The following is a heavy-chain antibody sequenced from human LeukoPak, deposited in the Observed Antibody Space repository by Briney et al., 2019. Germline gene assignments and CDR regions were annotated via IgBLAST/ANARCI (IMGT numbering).Heavy chain of an antibody. CDR2: ISTSSRI. CDR3: ARDVRGNSFSDY. CDR1: GFIFSSLR. Sequence: PAGSLRLSCAASGFIFSSLRMNWVRQAPGKGLEWVSYISTSSRIYYADSVKGRFTISRDNAKNSLYLQMHSLRDEDTALYYCARDVRGNSFSDYWGQGTLVTVSS. J-gene: IGHJ4*02. D-gene: IGHD4-23*01. V-gene: IGHV3-48*02.